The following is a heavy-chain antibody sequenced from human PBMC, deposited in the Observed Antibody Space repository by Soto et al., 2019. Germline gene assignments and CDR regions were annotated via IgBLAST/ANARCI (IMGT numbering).Heavy chain of an antibody. V-gene: IGHV3-15*07. CDR2: IKSKNDGGTL. J-gene: IGHJ4*02. Sequence: PGGSLRLSCAAPCFDFTTTWVNWVRLAPGKGLEWVARIKSKNDGGTLDYASPVKGRFTISRDDSKKTSYLQMNSLKTEDTAIYYCSTSGYGGFDYWGQGVLVTVSS. CDR1: CFDFTTTW. CDR3: STSGYGGFDY. D-gene: IGHD5-12*01.